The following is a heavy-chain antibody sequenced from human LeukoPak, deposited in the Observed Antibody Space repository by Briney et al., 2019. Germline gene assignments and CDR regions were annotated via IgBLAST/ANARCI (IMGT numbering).Heavy chain of an antibody. Sequence: PGGSLRPSCAASGFTFSSYSMNWVRQAPGKGLEWVSSISSSSSYIYYADSVKGRFTISRDNAKNSLYLQMNSLRAEDTAVYYCARDTGYCSGGSCYSFTYWGQGTLVTVSS. CDR1: GFTFSSYS. V-gene: IGHV3-21*01. CDR2: ISSSSSYI. CDR3: ARDTGYCSGGSCYSFTY. J-gene: IGHJ4*02. D-gene: IGHD2-15*01.